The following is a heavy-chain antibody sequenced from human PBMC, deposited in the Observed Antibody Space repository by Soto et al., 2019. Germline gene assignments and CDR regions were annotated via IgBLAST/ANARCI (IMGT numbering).Heavy chain of an antibody. D-gene: IGHD6-19*01. J-gene: IGHJ5*02. CDR1: GFTFSSYD. V-gene: IGHV3-48*01. CDR3: AGHGGQWLNWFDP. Sequence: EVQLVEYGGGLVQPGGSLRLSCAASGFTFSSYDMNWVRQAPGKGLEWVSYFSSSSSTIYYADSVKGRFTISRDNAKNSLYLQMNSLRAEDTAVYYCAGHGGQWLNWFDPWGQGILVTVSS. CDR2: FSSSSSTI.